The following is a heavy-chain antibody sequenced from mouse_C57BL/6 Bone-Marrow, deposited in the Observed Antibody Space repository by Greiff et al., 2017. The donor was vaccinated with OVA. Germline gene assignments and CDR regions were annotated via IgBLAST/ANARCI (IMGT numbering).Heavy chain of an antibody. V-gene: IGHV1-76*01. D-gene: IGHD1-1*01. Sequence: VQLQQSGAELVRPGASVPLSCKASGYTFTDYYINWVKQRPGQGLEWIARIYPGSGNTFYNEKFTGKATMTAEKSSSTAYMQLSSLTSEYSAVYFCARERGYYGSSYSYARDYWGQGTSVTVSS. CDR3: ARERGYYGSSYSYARDY. J-gene: IGHJ4*01. CDR2: IYPGSGNT. CDR1: GYTFTDYY.